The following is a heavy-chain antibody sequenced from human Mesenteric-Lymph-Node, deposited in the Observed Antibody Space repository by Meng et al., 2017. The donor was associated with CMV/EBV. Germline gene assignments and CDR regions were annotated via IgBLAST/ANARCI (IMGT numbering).Heavy chain of an antibody. D-gene: IGHD2-2*02. CDR2: INYRGTA. J-gene: IGHJ5*02. CDR3: ARRVGYCSSTSCYTMNNWFDP. Sequence: GSLRLSCTVSGGSLTSTTNQWGWIRQPPGKGLEWTGHINYRGTANYNSSLESRLTMSLDTSNNQFSLYLTSVTAADTAVYYCARRVGYCSSTSCYTMNNWFDPWGQGTLVTVSS. CDR1: GGSLTSTTNQ. V-gene: IGHV4-39*07.